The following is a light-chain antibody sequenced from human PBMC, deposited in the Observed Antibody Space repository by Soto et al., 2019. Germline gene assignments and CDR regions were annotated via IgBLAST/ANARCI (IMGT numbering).Light chain of an antibody. CDR1: SSDVGGYNS. CDR2: EVS. Sequence: QSALTQPPSASGSPGQSVTISCTGTSSDVGGYNSVSWYQQHPGKAPKLIIFEVSNRPSGISDRFSGFKSANTAYLTISGVQPEDEADYHCSSYTTIKTVVFGGGTQLTVL. J-gene: IGLJ7*01. CDR3: SSYTTIKTVV. V-gene: IGLV2-14*01.